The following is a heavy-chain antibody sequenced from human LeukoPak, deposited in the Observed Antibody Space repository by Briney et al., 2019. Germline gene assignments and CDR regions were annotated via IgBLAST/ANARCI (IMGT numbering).Heavy chain of an antibody. V-gene: IGHV3-23*01. CDR1: GFTFSSYA. CDR2: ISCSGGST. Sequence: GGSLRLSCAASGFTFSSYAMSWVRQAPGKGLEWVSAISCSGGSTYYADSVKGRFTISRDNSKNTLYLQMNSLRAEDTAVYYCASFQGPTVTTGRYYYYGMDVWGQGTTVTVSS. J-gene: IGHJ6*02. CDR3: ASFQGPTVTTGRYYYYGMDV. D-gene: IGHD4-17*01.